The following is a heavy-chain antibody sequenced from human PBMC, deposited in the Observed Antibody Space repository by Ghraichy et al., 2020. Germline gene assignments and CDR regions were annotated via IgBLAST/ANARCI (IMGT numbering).Heavy chain of an antibody. V-gene: IGHV1-8*01. CDR2: MNPDSGNA. J-gene: IGHJ6*03. D-gene: IGHD7-27*01. Sequence: ASVKVSCKASGYTFTNYDIKWVRQAPGQGLEWMGWMNPDSGNAGYAQKFQGRVTMTRKTSISTAYLEVSSLRSDDTAVYYCARGLYRNWEIYYYYMDVWSEGTPVSVSS. CDR3: ARGLYRNWEIYYYYMDV. CDR1: GYTFTNYD.